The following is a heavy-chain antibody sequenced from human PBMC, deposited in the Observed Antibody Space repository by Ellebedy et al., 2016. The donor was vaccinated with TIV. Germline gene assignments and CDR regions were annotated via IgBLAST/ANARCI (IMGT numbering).Heavy chain of an antibody. D-gene: IGHD6-19*01. J-gene: IGHJ6*02. CDR1: GFSLSTSGMR. CDR3: ARAYSSGWYPYDYYYGMDV. V-gene: IGHV2-70*04. Sequence: SGPTLVXPTQTLTLTCTFSGFSLSTSGMRVSWIRQPPGKALEWLARIDWDDDKFYSTSLKTRLTISKDTSKNQVVLTMTNMDPVDTATYYCARAYSSGWYPYDYYYGMDVWGQGTTVTVSS. CDR2: IDWDDDK.